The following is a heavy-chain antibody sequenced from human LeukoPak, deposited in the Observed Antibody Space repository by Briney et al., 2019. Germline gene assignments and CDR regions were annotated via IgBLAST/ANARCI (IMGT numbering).Heavy chain of an antibody. J-gene: IGHJ4*02. CDR1: GGSISSYY. V-gene: IGHV4-59*01. CDR3: ASGGYYYDPHSY. CDR2: IYYSGST. D-gene: IGHD3-22*01. Sequence: SETLSLTCTVSGGSISSYYWSWIRQPPGKGLEWIGYIYYSGSTNYNPSLKSRVTISVDTSKNQFSLKLSSVTAADTAVYYCASGGYYYDPHSYWGQGTLVTVSS.